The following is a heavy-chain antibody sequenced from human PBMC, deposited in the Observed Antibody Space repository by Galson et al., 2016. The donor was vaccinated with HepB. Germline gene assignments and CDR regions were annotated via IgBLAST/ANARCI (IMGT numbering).Heavy chain of an antibody. V-gene: IGHV4-39*01. CDR2: IFHRGGT. J-gene: IGHJ5*02. Sequence: SETLSLTCTVSGGSISGNNHYWGWIRQPPGKGLEWIGSIFHRGGTYYNPSLSGRATISVDTSKNQFFLNLRSVTAADTAMYYCARRGYGGHSGWFDPWGQGTLVPVSS. CDR3: ARRGYGGHSGWFDP. CDR1: GGSISGNNHY. D-gene: IGHD4-23*01.